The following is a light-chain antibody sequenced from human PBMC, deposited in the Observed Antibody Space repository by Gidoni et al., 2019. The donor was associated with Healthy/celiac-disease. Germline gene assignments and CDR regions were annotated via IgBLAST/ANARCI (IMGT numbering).Light chain of an antibody. Sequence: DIHMTQSPSTLSASVGDRVTITCRASQSISSWLAWYQQKPRKAPKLLIYKASSLESGVPSRFSGSGSGTEFTLTISSLQPDDFATYYCQQYNSYSRTFGQGTKVEIK. CDR3: QQYNSYSRT. V-gene: IGKV1-5*03. CDR1: QSISSW. J-gene: IGKJ1*01. CDR2: KAS.